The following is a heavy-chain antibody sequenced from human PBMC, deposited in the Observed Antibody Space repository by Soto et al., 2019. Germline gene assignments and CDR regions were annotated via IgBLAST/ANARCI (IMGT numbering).Heavy chain of an antibody. V-gene: IGHV1-69*01. CDR2: IIRIFGTA. D-gene: IGHD3-16*02. J-gene: IGHJ6*02. CDR1: GGTFSSYA. Sequence: QVQLVQSGAEVKKPGSSVKVSCKASGGTFSSYAISWVRQAPGQGLEWMGGIIRIFGTANYAQKFQGRVTITADESTSTAYMELSSLRSEDTAVYYCARGGAPGGTFGGVIVPNYYYYYGMDVWGQGTTVTVSS. CDR3: ARGGAPGGTFGGVIVPNYYYYYGMDV.